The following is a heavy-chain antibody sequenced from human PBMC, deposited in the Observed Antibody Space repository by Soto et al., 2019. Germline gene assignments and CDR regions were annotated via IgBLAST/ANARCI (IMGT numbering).Heavy chain of an antibody. J-gene: IGHJ4*02. Sequence: EVQLAESGGGMVQPGGSLRLSCVASGFTFSSYDMHWVRQAPGQGLEYVSSISSNGGTTYYGNSVKGRFTISRDNSKNTQYLQMGSLRAEDMAVYYCVRRVSGNYDYWGQGTLVTVSS. CDR2: ISSNGGTT. V-gene: IGHV3-64*01. CDR3: VRRVSGNYDY. D-gene: IGHD1-7*01. CDR1: GFTFSSYD.